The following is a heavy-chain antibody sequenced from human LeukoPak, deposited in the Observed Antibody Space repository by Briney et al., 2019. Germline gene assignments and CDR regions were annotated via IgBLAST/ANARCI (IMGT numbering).Heavy chain of an antibody. CDR1: GYSISSGYY. J-gene: IGHJ5*02. CDR3: ARARFQQLVPYWFDP. V-gene: IGHV4-38-2*02. Sequence: SETLSLTCTVSGYSISSGYYWGWIRQPPGKGLEWIGSIYHSGSTYYNPSLKSRVTISVDTSKNQFSLKLSSVTAADTAVYYCARARFQQLVPYWFDPWGQGTLVTVSS. CDR2: IYHSGST. D-gene: IGHD6-13*01.